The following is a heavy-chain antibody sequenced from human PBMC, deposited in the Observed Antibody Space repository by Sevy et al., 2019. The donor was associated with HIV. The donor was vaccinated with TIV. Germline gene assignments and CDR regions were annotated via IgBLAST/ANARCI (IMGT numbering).Heavy chain of an antibody. CDR1: GFTFSSYW. CDR3: ARGDFRGSYREIDAFDI. D-gene: IGHD3-16*02. V-gene: IGHV3-7*03. J-gene: IGHJ3*02. Sequence: GGSLRLSFAASGFTFSSYWMSWVRQAPGKGLEWVANIKQDGSEKYYVDSVKGRFTISRDNAKNSLYLQMNSLRAEDRAVYYCARGDFRGSYREIDAFDIWGQGTMVTVSS. CDR2: IKQDGSEK.